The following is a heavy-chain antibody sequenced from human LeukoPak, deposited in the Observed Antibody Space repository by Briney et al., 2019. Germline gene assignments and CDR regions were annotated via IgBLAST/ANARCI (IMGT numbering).Heavy chain of an antibody. CDR1: GGSISSDNYY. Sequence: PSETLSLTCTVSGGSISSDNYYWGWIRQPPGKGLEFIGSIYYSGSTYYNPSLKSRVTISVDTSKNQFSLKLSSVTAADTAVYYCARVWLGIAARRWFDPWGQGTLVTVSS. J-gene: IGHJ5*02. D-gene: IGHD6-6*01. CDR2: IYYSGST. V-gene: IGHV4-39*07. CDR3: ARVWLGIAARRWFDP.